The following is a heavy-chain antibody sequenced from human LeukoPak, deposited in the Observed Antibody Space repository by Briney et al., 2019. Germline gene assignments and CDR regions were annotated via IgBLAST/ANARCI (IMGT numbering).Heavy chain of an antibody. D-gene: IGHD3-9*01. V-gene: IGHV4-59*01. CDR2: IYYSGST. J-gene: IGHJ4*02. CDR3: ARGRYFDWLLYYFDY. CDR1: GGSISSYY. Sequence: PSETLSLTCTVSGGSISSYYWSWIRQPPGKGLEWIGYIYYSGSTNYNPSLKSRVTISVDTSKNQFSLKLGSVTAADTAVYYRARGRYFDWLLYYFDYWGQGTLVTVSS.